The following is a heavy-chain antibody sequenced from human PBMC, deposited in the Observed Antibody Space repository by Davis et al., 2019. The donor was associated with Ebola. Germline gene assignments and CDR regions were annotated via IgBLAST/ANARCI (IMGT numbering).Heavy chain of an antibody. Sequence: GESLKISCAASGFTFSSYAMSWVRQAPGKGLEWVSAISGSGGSTYYADSVKGRFTISRDNSKNSLYLQMNSLRAEDTAVYYCARGSRYSGSYTTYYYYYYGMDVWGQGTTVTVSS. CDR3: ARGSRYSGSYTTYYYYYYGMDV. CDR1: GFTFSSYA. V-gene: IGHV3-23*01. J-gene: IGHJ6*02. D-gene: IGHD1-26*01. CDR2: ISGSGGST.